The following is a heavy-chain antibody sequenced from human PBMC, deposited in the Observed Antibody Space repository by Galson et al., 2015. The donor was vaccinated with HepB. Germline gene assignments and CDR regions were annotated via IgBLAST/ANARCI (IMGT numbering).Heavy chain of an antibody. CDR3: ATIEASYCGGDCYSEYFQH. Sequence: SVKVSCKASGGTFSSYAISWVRQAPGQGLEWMGRIIPILGIANHAQKFQGRVTITADKSTSTAYMELSSLRSEDTAVYYCATIEASYCGGDCYSEYFQHWGQGTLVTVSS. V-gene: IGHV1-69*04. D-gene: IGHD2-21*02. J-gene: IGHJ1*01. CDR1: GGTFSSYA. CDR2: IIPILGIA.